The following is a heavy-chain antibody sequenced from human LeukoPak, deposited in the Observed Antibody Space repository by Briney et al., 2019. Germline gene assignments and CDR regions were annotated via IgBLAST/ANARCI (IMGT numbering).Heavy chain of an antibody. CDR2: IKSRPDGGTI. J-gene: IGHJ4*02. CDR1: GFTFSNAW. V-gene: IGHV3-15*01. Sequence: GGSLRLSCAGSGFTFSNAWMNWVRQAPGKGLEWVGRIKSRPDGGTIDYAAPVKGRFTISRDDSKNTVYLQMNSLKTEDTAVYYCNTGGYYFDFWGQGTPVTVSS. CDR3: NTGGYYFDF.